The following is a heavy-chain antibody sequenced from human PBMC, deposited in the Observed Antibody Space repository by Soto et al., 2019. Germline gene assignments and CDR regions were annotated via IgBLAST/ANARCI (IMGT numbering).Heavy chain of an antibody. D-gene: IGHD3-22*01. CDR1: GFTFSSYS. Sequence: GGSLRLSCAASGFTFSSYSMNWVRQAPGKGLEWVSSISSSSSYIYYADSVKGRFTISRDNAKNSLYLQMNSLRAEHAAVYYCARDNSSGYHTRDAFDIWGQGTMVTVSS. CDR2: ISSSSSYI. V-gene: IGHV3-21*01. CDR3: ARDNSSGYHTRDAFDI. J-gene: IGHJ3*02.